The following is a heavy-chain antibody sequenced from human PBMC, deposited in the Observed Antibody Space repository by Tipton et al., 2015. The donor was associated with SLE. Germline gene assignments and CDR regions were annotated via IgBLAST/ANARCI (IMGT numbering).Heavy chain of an antibody. V-gene: IGHV4-34*01. CDR3: ARGGLFWSPSLVAANYFDS. CDR2: INHSGNT. D-gene: IGHD3-3*01. CDR1: SSDQY. Sequence: TLSLTCTISSSDQYWGWIRQPPGKGLEWIGEINHSGNTNFNPSPGSRVTVSVDTSNNQFSLRLSSVTAADTATYYCARGGLFWSPSLVAANYFDSWGQGTLVTVSS. J-gene: IGHJ4*02.